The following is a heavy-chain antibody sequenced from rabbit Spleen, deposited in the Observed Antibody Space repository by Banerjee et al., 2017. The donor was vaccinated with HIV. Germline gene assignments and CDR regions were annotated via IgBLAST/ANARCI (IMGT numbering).Heavy chain of an antibody. CDR3: ARGWGL. J-gene: IGHJ6*01. V-gene: IGHV1S47*01. CDR2: IDPVFGSA. CDR1: GFDFSNGYV. Sequence: LEESGGGLVQPEGSLTLTCKASGFDFSNGYVMCWVRQAPGKGLEWIGYIDPVFGSAYYASWVNGRFSISRENTQNTVSLQLNSLTAADTATYFCARGWGLWGQGTLVTVS. D-gene: IGHD3-1*01.